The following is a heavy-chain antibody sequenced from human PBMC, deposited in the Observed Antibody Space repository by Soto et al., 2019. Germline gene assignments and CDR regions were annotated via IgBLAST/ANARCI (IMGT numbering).Heavy chain of an antibody. D-gene: IGHD3-22*01. V-gene: IGHV4-31*03. CDR3: ARADYYDSSGYYRAPPPNYYYGMDV. J-gene: IGHJ6*02. CDR2: IYYSGST. Sequence: SETLSLTCTVSGGSISSGGYYWSWIRQHPGKGLEWIGYIYYSGSTYYNPSLKSRVTISVDTSKNQFSLKLSSVTAADTAVYYCARADYYDSSGYYRAPPPNYYYGMDVWGQGTTVTVSS. CDR1: GGSISSGGYY.